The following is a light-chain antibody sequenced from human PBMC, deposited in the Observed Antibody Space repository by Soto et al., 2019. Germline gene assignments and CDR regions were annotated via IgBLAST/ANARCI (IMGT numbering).Light chain of an antibody. J-gene: IGKJ3*01. V-gene: IGKV3-15*01. CDR3: QQYNDWPFT. CDR1: QSVTSN. Sequence: EIVMTQSPATLSVSPGERATLSCRASQSVTSNLAWYQQKPGQAPRLLVYVASTRAAGIPAMFSGRGSGTYFSLTISSLQSEDFAVYYCQQYNDWPFTFGPGTKVDIK. CDR2: VAS.